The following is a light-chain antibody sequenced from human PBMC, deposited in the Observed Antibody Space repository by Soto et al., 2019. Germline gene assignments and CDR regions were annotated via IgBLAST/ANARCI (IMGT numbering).Light chain of an antibody. J-gene: IGKJ1*01. Sequence: IHLTQSPSSLSASVGDRVTITCRASQAITNNLAWYQQKPGNPPKLLIYEESTLHSGVPSRFSGRKVGTQFILTIDSLQPEDFATYYCLQDYNYPRTFGQGTKVDIK. CDR2: EES. CDR1: QAITNN. V-gene: IGKV1-6*01. CDR3: LQDYNYPRT.